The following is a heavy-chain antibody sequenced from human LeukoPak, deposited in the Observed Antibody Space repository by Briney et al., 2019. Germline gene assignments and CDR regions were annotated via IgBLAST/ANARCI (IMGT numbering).Heavy chain of an antibody. J-gene: IGHJ4*02. CDR2: ISYDGSNK. V-gene: IGHV3-30*03. CDR1: GFTFSSYG. CDR3: ATPADY. D-gene: IGHD2-2*01. Sequence: PGGSLRLSCAASGFTFSSYGMHWVRQAPGKGLEWVAVISYDGSNKYYADSVKGRFTISRDNSKNTLYLQMNSLRAEDTAVYYCATPADYWGQGTLVTVSS.